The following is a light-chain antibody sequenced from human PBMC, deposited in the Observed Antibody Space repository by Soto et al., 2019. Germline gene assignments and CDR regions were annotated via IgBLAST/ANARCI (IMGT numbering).Light chain of an antibody. CDR3: GSWDSSLSAYV. V-gene: IGLV1-44*01. J-gene: IGLJ1*01. CDR1: NSNIGSHT. CDR2: SNN. Sequence: QSVLTQPPSASGTPGQRVTMSCSGGNSNIGSHTVNWYQHLPGTAPTLLIFSNNQRPSGVPARFSGSKSGTSASLAISGLQSGDEGDYYCGSWDSSLSAYVFGTGTKVTVL.